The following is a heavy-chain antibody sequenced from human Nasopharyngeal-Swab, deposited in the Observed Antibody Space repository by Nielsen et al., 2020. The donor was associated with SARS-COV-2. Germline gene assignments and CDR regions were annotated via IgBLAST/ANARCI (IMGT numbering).Heavy chain of an antibody. D-gene: IGHD1-1*01. CDR2: IYPDDSDT. J-gene: IGHJ4*02. V-gene: IGHV5-51*01. CDR1: GYSFFNYW. Sequence: GESLKISCKGSGYSFFNYWIGWVRQMPGKGLEWMGIIYPDDSDTRYSPSFQGQVTISADTSINTAYLQWSSLKASDTAMYYCARRTTGRRSFDYWGQGTLVTVSS. CDR3: ARRTTGRRSFDY.